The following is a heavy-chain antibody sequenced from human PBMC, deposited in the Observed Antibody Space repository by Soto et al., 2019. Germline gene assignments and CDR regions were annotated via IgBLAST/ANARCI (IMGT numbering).Heavy chain of an antibody. CDR1: GYTFTSYD. CDR3: AKGVDSSNWYPGYFDY. J-gene: IGHJ4*02. CDR2: MNPNSGNT. D-gene: IGHD6-13*01. Sequence: ASVKVSCKASGYTFTSYDINWVRQATGQGLEWMGWMNPNSGNTGYAQKFQGRVTMTRNTSISTAYMELSSLRSEDAAVYYCAKGVDSSNWYPGYFDYWGQGTLVTVSS. V-gene: IGHV1-8*01.